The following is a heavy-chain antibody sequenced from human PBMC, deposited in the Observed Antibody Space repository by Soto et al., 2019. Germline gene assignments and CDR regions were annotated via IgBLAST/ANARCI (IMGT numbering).Heavy chain of an antibody. CDR2: IKNKANSYTT. Sequence: EVQLVESGGGLVQPGGSLRLSCAASGFTFSAHYMDWVRQAPGKGLEWVGRIKNKANSYTTEYAASVEGRFTISREDSQNSQYLQMNSLKTEHTAVYYWARVSLVGPSGGRYFDYWGQGSQVAVSS. J-gene: IGHJ4*02. D-gene: IGHD1-26*01. CDR3: ARVSLVGPSGGRYFDY. V-gene: IGHV3-72*01. CDR1: GFTFSAHY.